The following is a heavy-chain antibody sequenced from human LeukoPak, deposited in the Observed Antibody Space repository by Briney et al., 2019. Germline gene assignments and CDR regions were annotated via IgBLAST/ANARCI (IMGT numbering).Heavy chain of an antibody. CDR1: GFTFSSYA. CDR3: AKMGGYCSGSSCYSSDY. Sequence: GGSLRLPCAASGFTFSSYAMSWVRQAPGKGLEWVSTISGSGGSTYYADSVKGRFTTSRDNSKNTLYLQMNRLRAEDTAVYYCAKMGGYCSGSSCYSSDYWGQGTLVTVSS. D-gene: IGHD2-15*01. V-gene: IGHV3-23*01. CDR2: ISGSGGST. J-gene: IGHJ4*02.